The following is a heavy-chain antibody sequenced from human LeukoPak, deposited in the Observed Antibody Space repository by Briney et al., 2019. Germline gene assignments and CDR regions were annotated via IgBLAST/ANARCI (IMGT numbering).Heavy chain of an antibody. CDR2: ISGSGGST. V-gene: IGHV3-23*01. D-gene: IGHD1-26*01. Sequence: GGSLRLSCAASGFTFSSYWMTWVRQAPGKGLEWVSAISGSGGSTYYADSVKGRFTISRDNSKNTLYLQMNSLRAEDTAVYYCAKDLHSGSYPGAWGQGTLVTVSS. CDR1: GFTFSSYW. CDR3: AKDLHSGSYPGA. J-gene: IGHJ5*02.